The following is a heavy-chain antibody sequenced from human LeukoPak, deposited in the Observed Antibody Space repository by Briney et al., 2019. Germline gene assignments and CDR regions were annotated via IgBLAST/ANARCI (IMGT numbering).Heavy chain of an antibody. CDR2: IYYSGST. Sequence: SETLSLTCTVSGGSISSGGYYWSWIRQHPGKGLEWIGYIYYSGSTYYNPFLKSRVTISVDTSKNQFSLKLSSVTAADTAVYYCARGYYDSSGYYYFDYWGQGTLVTVSS. CDR3: ARGYYDSSGYYYFDY. V-gene: IGHV4-31*03. CDR1: GGSISSGGYY. J-gene: IGHJ4*02. D-gene: IGHD3-22*01.